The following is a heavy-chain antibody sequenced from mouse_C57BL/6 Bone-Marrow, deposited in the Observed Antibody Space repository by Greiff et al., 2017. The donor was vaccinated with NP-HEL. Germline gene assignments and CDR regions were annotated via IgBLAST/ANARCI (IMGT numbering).Heavy chain of an antibody. V-gene: IGHV1-55*01. Sequence: QVQLQQPGAELVKPGASVKMSCKASGYTFTSYWITWVKQRPGQGLEWIGDIYPGSGSTNYNEKFKSKATLTVDTSSSTAYMQLSSLTSEDSAVYYCARYWAYYSTLDYWGQGTTLTVSS. J-gene: IGHJ2*01. CDR1: GYTFTSYW. D-gene: IGHD2-5*01. CDR3: ARYWAYYSTLDY. CDR2: IYPGSGST.